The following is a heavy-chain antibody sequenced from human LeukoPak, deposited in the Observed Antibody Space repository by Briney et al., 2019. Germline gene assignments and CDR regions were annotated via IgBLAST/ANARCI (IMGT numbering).Heavy chain of an antibody. Sequence: ASVKVSCKASGYTFTSYDINWVRQATGQGLEWMGWMNPNSGNTGYAQKFQGRVTMTRNTSISTAYMELSSLRSEDTAVYYCARVGYDILTGWAYYFDYWGQGTLVTVSS. CDR2: MNPNSGNT. V-gene: IGHV1-8*01. CDR3: ARVGYDILTGWAYYFDY. J-gene: IGHJ4*02. CDR1: GYTFTSYD. D-gene: IGHD3-9*01.